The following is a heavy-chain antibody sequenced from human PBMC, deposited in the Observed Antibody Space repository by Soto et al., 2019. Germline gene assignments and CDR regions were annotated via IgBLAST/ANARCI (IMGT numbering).Heavy chain of an antibody. CDR3: TTVFHYGSGSYSWFDP. J-gene: IGHJ5*02. CDR2: IKSKTDGGTT. Sequence: EVQLVESGGGLVKPGGSLRLSCAASGFTFSNAWMSWVRQAPGKGLEWVGRIKSKTDGGTTDYAAHVKGRFTISRDDSTNSLYLQMNRLKTEDTAVYYCTTVFHYGSGSYSWFDPWGQGTLVTVSS. CDR1: GFTFSNAW. D-gene: IGHD3-10*01. V-gene: IGHV3-15*01.